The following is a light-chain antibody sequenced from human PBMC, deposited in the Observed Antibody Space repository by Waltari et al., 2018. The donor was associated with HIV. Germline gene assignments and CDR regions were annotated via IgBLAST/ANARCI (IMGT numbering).Light chain of an antibody. Sequence: IQTTQSPSSLSASVGDRVTITCRASQSISRYLNWYQQKPGKPPKLVIYGASNLQAGVPSRFSGSGSGTDFTLTIISLQPEDFATYYCQQSYLTYTFGQGTKLQI. J-gene: IGKJ2*01. CDR2: GAS. CDR3: QQSYLTYT. CDR1: QSISRY. V-gene: IGKV1-39*01.